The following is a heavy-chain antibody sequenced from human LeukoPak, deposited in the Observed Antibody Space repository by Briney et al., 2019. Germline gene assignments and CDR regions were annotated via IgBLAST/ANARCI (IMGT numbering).Heavy chain of an antibody. J-gene: IGHJ4*02. Sequence: GASVKVACKASGYTFTNNFMHWGRKGPGQRPEWKGINDPGGGDTSYAQKFRVRVTMTRDTSTSSVHMDLSSLRNDDTAVYYCVRDPGTSTPYYTHYWGQGTLVTVSA. CDR2: NDPGGGDT. CDR1: GYTFTNNF. V-gene: IGHV1-46*01. D-gene: IGHD3-3*01. CDR3: VRDPGTSTPYYTHY.